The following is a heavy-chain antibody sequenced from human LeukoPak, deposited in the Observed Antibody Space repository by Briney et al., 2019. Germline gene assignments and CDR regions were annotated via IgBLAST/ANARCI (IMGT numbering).Heavy chain of an antibody. CDR2: ISSSSSYI. CDR1: GFTFSSYS. D-gene: IGHD6-13*01. Sequence: GGSLRLSCAASGFTFSSYSMNWVRQAPGKGLEWVSSISSSSSYIYYADSVKGRFTISRDNSKNTLYLQMNSLRAEDTAVYYCARDRRIAAAGNLFALGYWGQGTLVTVSS. CDR3: ARDRRIAAAGNLFALGY. J-gene: IGHJ4*02. V-gene: IGHV3-21*01.